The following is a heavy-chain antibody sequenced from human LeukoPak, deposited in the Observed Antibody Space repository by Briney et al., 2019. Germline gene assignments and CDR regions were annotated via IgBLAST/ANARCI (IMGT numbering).Heavy chain of an antibody. CDR2: IKQDGSEK. J-gene: IGHJ6*02. D-gene: IGHD5-12*01. CDR3: ARGAPGGVALRLNYYYYGMDV. V-gene: IGHV3-7*01. CDR1: GFTFSSYW. Sequence: GGSLRLSCAASGFTFSSYWMSWVRQAPGKGLEWVANIKQDGSEKYYVDSVKGRFTISRDNAKNSLYLQMNSLRAEDTAVYYCARGAPGGVALRLNYYYYGMDVWGQGTTVTVSS.